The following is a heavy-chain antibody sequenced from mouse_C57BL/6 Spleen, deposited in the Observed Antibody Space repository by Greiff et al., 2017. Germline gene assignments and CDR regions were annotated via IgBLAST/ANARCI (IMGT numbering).Heavy chain of an antibody. CDR1: GYTFTSYW. CDR3: ARKANYYGSSSRYFDV. D-gene: IGHD1-1*01. J-gene: IGHJ1*03. CDR2: IDPSDSYT. Sequence: QVQLQQPGAELVMPGASVKLSCKASGYTFTSYWMHWVKQRPGQGLEWIGEIDPSDSYTNYNQKFKGKSTLTVDKSYSTAYMQLSSLTSEDSAVYYCARKANYYGSSSRYFDVWGTGTTVTVAS. V-gene: IGHV1-69*01.